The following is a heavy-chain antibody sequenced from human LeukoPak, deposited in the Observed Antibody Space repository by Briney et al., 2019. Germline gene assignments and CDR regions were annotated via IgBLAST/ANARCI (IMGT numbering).Heavy chain of an antibody. CDR3: AKDLRRRYSYGPDYDYFYGIDV. CDR1: GFTFDDYA. J-gene: IGHJ6*02. Sequence: GGSLRLSCAASGFTFDDYAIHWVRQAPGKSLEWVSIITADGGTTYYADSVKGRFTVSRDNSKNSLYLQMNSLRTEDSALYYCAKDLRRRYSYGPDYDYFYGIDVWGQGTTATVSS. D-gene: IGHD5-18*01. CDR2: ITADGGTT. V-gene: IGHV3-43*02.